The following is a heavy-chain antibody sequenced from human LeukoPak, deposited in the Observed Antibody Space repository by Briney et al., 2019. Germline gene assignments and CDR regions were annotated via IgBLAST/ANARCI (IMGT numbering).Heavy chain of an antibody. Sequence: PSETLSLTCTVSGGSISKTGYYWAWIRQPPGKGLEWLGSIYYSGTTNYNPSLKSRVTISVDTSKNQFSLKLSSVTAADTAVYYCAIPSGISSRVDVFDIWGQGTMVTVSS. CDR2: IYYSGTT. D-gene: IGHD6-6*01. CDR1: GGSISKTGYY. V-gene: IGHV4-39*07. J-gene: IGHJ3*02. CDR3: AIPSGISSRVDVFDI.